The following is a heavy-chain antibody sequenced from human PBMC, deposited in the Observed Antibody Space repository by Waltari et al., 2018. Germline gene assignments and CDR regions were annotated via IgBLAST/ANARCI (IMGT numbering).Heavy chain of an antibody. Sequence: EVQLVESGGGLVQPGGSLRLSCAASGFTFSSYWMSWVRPAPGKGLEWVANIKQDGSEKYYVDSVKGRFTISRDNAKNSLYLQMNSLRAEDTAVYYCAKRDVRDFWSGYYNYWGQGTLVTVSS. J-gene: IGHJ4*02. CDR2: IKQDGSEK. CDR1: GFTFSSYW. CDR3: AKRDVRDFWSGYYNY. D-gene: IGHD3-3*01. V-gene: IGHV3-7*01.